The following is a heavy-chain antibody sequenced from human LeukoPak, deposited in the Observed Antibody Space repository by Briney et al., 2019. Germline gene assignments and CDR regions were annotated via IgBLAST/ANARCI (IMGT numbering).Heavy chain of an antibody. J-gene: IGHJ5*02. CDR3: ARVGTTMVTMVYGWFDP. V-gene: IGHV1-18*01. CDR1: GYTFTSYG. CDR2: ISAYNGNT. D-gene: IGHD4-23*01. Sequence: ASVKVSCKASGYTFTSYGISWVRQAPGQGLEWMGWISAYNGNTNYAQKLQGRVTMTTDTSTSTAYMELRSLRSDDTAVYYCARVGTTMVTMVYGWFDPWGQGTLVTVSS.